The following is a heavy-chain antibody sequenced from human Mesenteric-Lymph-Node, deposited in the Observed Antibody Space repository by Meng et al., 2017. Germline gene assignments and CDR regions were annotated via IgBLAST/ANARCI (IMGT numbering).Heavy chain of an antibody. J-gene: IGHJ4*02. CDR1: RYTFTISA. V-gene: IGHV7-4-1*01. Sequence: LVQCGSECTKPGASVKFSCKASRYTFTISAMNWLRQAPGRGLEWMGWINTNTGNPTYAQGFTGRFVFSLDASVSTAYLQIGSLKAEDTAVYYRARGDYYDSSGLDYWGQGTLVTVSS. CDR2: INTNTGNP. CDR3: ARGDYYDSSGLDY. D-gene: IGHD3-22*01.